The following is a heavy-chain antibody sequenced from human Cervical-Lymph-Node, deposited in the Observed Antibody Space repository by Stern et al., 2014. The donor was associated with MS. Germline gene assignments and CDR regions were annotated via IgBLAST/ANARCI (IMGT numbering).Heavy chain of an antibody. V-gene: IGHV1-18*01. J-gene: IGHJ4*02. Sequence: QVQLVESGAEVKKPGASVKVSCKASGSTFSNYGLSWLRQAPGQGLEWMGWISAYNTRTIYAQRLQERVTMTTDKSASTAYMELRSMRSDDTAVYYCARVTENNEQPLLFDDWGQGTLVTVS. CDR1: GSTFSNYG. CDR3: ARVTENNEQPLLFDD. CDR2: ISAYNTRT. D-gene: IGHD6-13*01.